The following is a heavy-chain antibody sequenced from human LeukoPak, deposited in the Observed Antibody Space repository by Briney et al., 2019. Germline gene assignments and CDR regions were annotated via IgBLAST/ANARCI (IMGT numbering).Heavy chain of an antibody. D-gene: IGHD3-3*01. CDR3: AKDSGGDDFWSGYYLDY. J-gene: IGHJ4*02. V-gene: IGHV3-43D*04. CDR1: GFTFDDYA. CDR2: ISWDGGST. Sequence: GGSLRPSCAASGFTFDDYAMHWVRQAPGKGLEWVSLISWDGGSTYYADSVKGRFTISRDNSKNSLYLQMNSLRAEDTALYYCAKDSGGDDFWSGYYLDYWGQGTLVTVSS.